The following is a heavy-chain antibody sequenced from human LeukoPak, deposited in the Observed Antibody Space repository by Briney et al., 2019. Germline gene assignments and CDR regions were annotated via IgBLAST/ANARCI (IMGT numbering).Heavy chain of an antibody. CDR3: ASLPQEDYDSSGYY. V-gene: IGHV1-69*04. CDR1: GGTFSSYA. Sequence: ASVKVSCKASGGTFSSYAISWVRQAPGQGLEWMGRIIPILGIANYAQKFQGRVTITADKSTSTAYMELSSLRSEDTAVYYCASLPQEDYDSSGYYWGQGTLVTVSS. J-gene: IGHJ4*02. D-gene: IGHD3-22*01. CDR2: IIPILGIA.